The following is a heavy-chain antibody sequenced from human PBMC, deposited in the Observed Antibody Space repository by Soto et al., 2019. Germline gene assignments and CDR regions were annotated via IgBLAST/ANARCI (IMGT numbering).Heavy chain of an antibody. V-gene: IGHV3-33*01. CDR3: APDPGSAPKFDY. CDR1: GFTFSSYG. CDR2: IWYDGSNK. D-gene: IGHD3-10*01. J-gene: IGHJ4*02. Sequence: QVQLVESGGGVVQPGRSLRLSCAASGFTFSSYGMHWVRQAPGKGLEWVAVIWYDGSNKYYADSVKGRFTISRDNSKNTLYLQMNSLRAEDTAVYYCAPDPGSAPKFDYWGQGTLVTVSS.